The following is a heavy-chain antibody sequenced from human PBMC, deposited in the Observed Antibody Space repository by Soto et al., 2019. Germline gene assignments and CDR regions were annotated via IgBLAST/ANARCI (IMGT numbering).Heavy chain of an antibody. CDR3: VTVNLVGAAYYFDY. CDR1: GGSIRNGDYY. J-gene: IGHJ4*02. CDR2: VYYSGTT. Sequence: SSETLSLTCTVSGGSIRNGDYYWGWIRQPPGKGLEWIGYVYYSGTTYSHPSLNSRVSISVDTSENHFSLRLTSVTAADTAVYYCVTVNLVGAAYYFDYWGPGTLVTVSS. D-gene: IGHD1-26*01. V-gene: IGHV4-30-4*01.